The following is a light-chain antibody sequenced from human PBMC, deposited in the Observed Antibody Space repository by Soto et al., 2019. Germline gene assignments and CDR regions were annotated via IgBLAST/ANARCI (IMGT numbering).Light chain of an antibody. Sequence: DIQMTQSPSSVSASVGDRFTITFRASQDINSWLAWYQQKPGLPPKLLIYSASSLHSGVPSRFSGSRSGTDFTLTISSLQPEDFATYYCQQANSFPLTFGQGTRLEI. CDR2: SAS. V-gene: IGKV1-12*01. J-gene: IGKJ5*01. CDR3: QQANSFPLT. CDR1: QDINSW.